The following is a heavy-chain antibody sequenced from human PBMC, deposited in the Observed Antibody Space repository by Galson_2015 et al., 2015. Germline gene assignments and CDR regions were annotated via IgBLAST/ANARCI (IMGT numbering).Heavy chain of an antibody. J-gene: IGHJ4*02. D-gene: IGHD5-12*01. CDR3: ARGGTTIWVN. Sequence: ETLSLTCSVSGGSISSYYWSWIRQPPGKGLEWIGCIYYSGNTNYNPSLKSRVTISVDTSKNQFSLNLSSVTAADTAVYYCARGGTTIWVNWGQGTLVTVSS. CDR1: GGSISSYY. V-gene: IGHV4-59*12. CDR2: IYYSGNT.